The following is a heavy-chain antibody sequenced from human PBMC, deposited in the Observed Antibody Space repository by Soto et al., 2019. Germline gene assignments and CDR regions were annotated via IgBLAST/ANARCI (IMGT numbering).Heavy chain of an antibody. Sequence: QVQLQESGPGLVKPSGTLSLTCAVSGGSISSNNWWSWVRQPPGKGLEWMGEIYHSGSTNYNPSLKRRVTIPVDKSTNQFSRKLSSVTAADTAVYYCARAFSSGYYIYFDYWGQGTLVTVSS. CDR1: GGSISSNNW. CDR3: ARAFSSGYYIYFDY. J-gene: IGHJ4*02. D-gene: IGHD3-3*01. V-gene: IGHV4-4*02. CDR2: IYHSGST.